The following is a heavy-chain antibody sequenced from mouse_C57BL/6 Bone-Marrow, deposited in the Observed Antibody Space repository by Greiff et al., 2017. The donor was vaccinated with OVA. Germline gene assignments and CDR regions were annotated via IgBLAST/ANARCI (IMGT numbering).Heavy chain of an antibody. CDR3: ARKNFGSFAY. V-gene: IGHV1-50*01. CDR1: GYTFTSYW. D-gene: IGHD1-1*02. Sequence: VQLQQPGAELVKPGASVKLSCKASGYTFTSYWMQWVKQRPGQGLEWIGEIDPSDGYTNYTPKFKGKATLTVDTSSSTAYLQLSSLTSEDAAVYYCARKNFGSFAYWGQGTLVTVSA. CDR2: IDPSDGYT. J-gene: IGHJ3*01.